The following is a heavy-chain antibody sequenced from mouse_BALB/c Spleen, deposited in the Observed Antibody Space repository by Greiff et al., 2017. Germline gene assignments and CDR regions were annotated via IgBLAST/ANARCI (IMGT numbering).Heavy chain of an antibody. D-gene: IGHD1-1*01. CDR2: NSSGGSYT. V-gene: IGHV5-9-3*01. J-gene: IGHJ1*01. CDR1: GFTFSSYA. CDR3: ARHRSSSYWYFDV. Sequence: EVMLVESGGGLVKPGGSLKLSCAASGFTFSSYAMSWVRQTPEKRLEWVATNSSGGSYTYYPDSVKGRFTISRDNAKNTLYLQMSSLRSEDTAMYYCARHRSSSYWYFDVWGAGTTVTVSS.